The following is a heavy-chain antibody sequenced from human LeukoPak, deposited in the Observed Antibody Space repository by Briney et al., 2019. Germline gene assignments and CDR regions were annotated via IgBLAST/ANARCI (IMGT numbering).Heavy chain of an antibody. Sequence: SETLSLTCTVSGGSISGYYWGCIRQAAGKGLEWIGRIYSTGSSNYNPSLKSRVTISVDTSKNQFSLKLSSVTAADTAVYYCARKNMTTVTNWGQGTLVTVSS. CDR3: ARKNMTTVTN. CDR1: GGSISGYY. V-gene: IGHV4-4*07. J-gene: IGHJ4*02. CDR2: IYSTGSS. D-gene: IGHD4-17*01.